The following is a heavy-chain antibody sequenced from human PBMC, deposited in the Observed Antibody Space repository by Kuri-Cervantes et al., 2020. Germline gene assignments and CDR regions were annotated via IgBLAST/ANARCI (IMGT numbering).Heavy chain of an antibody. V-gene: IGHV4-39*01. CDR3: ARRETLIPGIVAAGGGGFDP. Sequence: SETLSLTCTVSGGSISSSSYYWGWIRQPPGKGLEWIGSIYYSGSTYYNPSLKSRVTISVDTSKNQFSLRLSSVTAADTAVYYCARRETLIPGIVAAGGGGFDPWGQGTLVTVSS. CDR1: GGSISSSSYY. D-gene: IGHD6-13*01. CDR2: IYYSGST. J-gene: IGHJ5*02.